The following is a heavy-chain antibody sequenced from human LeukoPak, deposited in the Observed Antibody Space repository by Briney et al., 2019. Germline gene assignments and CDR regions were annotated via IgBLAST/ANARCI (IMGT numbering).Heavy chain of an antibody. J-gene: IGHJ4*02. CDR1: GFTFSSYE. V-gene: IGHV3-48*03. D-gene: IGHD3-16*02. CDR2: ISSSGSTI. CDR3: ARDRYGQFDY. Sequence: GGSLRLSCAASGFTFSSYEMNWVRQAPGKGLEWVSYISSSGSTIYYADSVKGRFTISRDNAKNSLYLQMDSLRAEDTAVYYCARDRYGQFDYWGQGTLVTVSS.